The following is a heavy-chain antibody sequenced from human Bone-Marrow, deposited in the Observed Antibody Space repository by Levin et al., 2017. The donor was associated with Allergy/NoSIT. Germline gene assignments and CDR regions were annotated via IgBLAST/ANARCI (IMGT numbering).Heavy chain of an antibody. V-gene: IGHV3-23*01. Sequence: GESLKISCAASGFTFSSYAMSWVRQAPGKGLEWVSAISGSGGSTYYADSVKGRFTISRDNSKNTLYLQMNSLRAEDTAVYYCAITLTHPGLVDYWGQGTLVTVSS. CDR2: ISGSGGST. CDR3: AITLTHPGLVDY. J-gene: IGHJ4*02. CDR1: GFTFSSYA.